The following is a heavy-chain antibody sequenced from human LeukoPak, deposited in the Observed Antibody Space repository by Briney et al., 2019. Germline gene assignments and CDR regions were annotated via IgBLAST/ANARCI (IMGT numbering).Heavy chain of an antibody. CDR1: GYTFTSYY. CDR3: ARPYCSSTSCQRPFDY. D-gene: IGHD2-2*01. Sequence: EASVKVSCKASGYTFTSYYMHWVRQAPGQGLEWMGVINPSGGSTSYAQKFQGRVTMTRDTSTSTVYMELSSLRSEDTAVYYCARPYCSSTSCQRPFDYWGQGTLVTVSS. CDR2: INPSGGST. J-gene: IGHJ4*02. V-gene: IGHV1-46*01.